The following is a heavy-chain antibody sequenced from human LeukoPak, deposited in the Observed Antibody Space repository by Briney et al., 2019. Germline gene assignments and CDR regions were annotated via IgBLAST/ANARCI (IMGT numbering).Heavy chain of an antibody. CDR1: GGTFSSYA. CDR3: ARDRLWYSYGYFDD. J-gene: IGHJ4*02. V-gene: IGHV1-69*04. Sequence: GASVKVSCKASGGTFSSYAISWVRQAPGQGLEWMGRIIPILGIANYAQKFQGRVTITADKSTSTAYMELSSLRSEDTAVYYCARDRLWYSYGYFDDWGQGTLVTVSS. CDR2: IIPILGIA. D-gene: IGHD5-18*01.